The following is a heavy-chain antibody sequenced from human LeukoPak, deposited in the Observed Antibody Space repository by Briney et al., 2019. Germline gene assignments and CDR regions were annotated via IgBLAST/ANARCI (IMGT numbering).Heavy chain of an antibody. Sequence: PGGSLRLSCAASGFTFSSYGMHWVRQAPGKGLEWVAVISYDGSNKYYADSVKGRFTISRDNSKNTLYLQMNSLRAEDTAVYYCAVDILTGYGAFDIWGQGTMVTVSS. D-gene: IGHD3-9*01. CDR3: AVDILTGYGAFDI. CDR2: ISYDGSNK. J-gene: IGHJ3*02. V-gene: IGHV3-30*03. CDR1: GFTFSSYG.